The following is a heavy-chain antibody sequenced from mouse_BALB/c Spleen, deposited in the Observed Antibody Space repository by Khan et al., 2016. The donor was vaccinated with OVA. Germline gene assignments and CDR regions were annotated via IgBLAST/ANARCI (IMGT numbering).Heavy chain of an antibody. CDR3: MRGAYSGLFAY. J-gene: IGHJ3*01. CDR2: IDPANGDV. Sequence: IQLVQSGADFVKPGASVKLSCTAAGFNIKDTYMHWINQRPQQGLVWIGRIDPANGDVRYDPKFQDKATIAADASSNTAYLQLSSLTSDDTAVXYCMRGAYSGLFAYWGQGTLVTVSA. V-gene: IGHV14-3*02. CDR1: GFNIKDTY. D-gene: IGHD2-10*01.